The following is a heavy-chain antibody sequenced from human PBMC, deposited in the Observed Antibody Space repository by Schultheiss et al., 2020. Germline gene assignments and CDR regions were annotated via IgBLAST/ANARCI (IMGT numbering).Heavy chain of an antibody. J-gene: IGHJ4*02. CDR2: IKQDGSEK. D-gene: IGHD2-2*02. CDR3: ARDYQPLLYEPYYFDY. CDR1: GFTFSSYS. V-gene: IGHV3-7*01. Sequence: GESLKISCAASGFTFSSYSMNWVRQAPGKGLEWVANIKQDGSEKYYVDSVKGRFTISRDNAKNSLYLQMNSLRAEDTAVYYCARDYQPLLYEPYYFDYWGQGTLVTVSS.